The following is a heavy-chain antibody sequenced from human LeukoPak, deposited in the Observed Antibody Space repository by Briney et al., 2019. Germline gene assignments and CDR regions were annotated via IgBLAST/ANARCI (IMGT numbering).Heavy chain of an antibody. J-gene: IGHJ6*03. D-gene: IGHD1-1*01. V-gene: IGHV3-23*01. CDR3: AKVGTTFYYYYMDV. Sequence: GGSLRLSCAASGFTFSTYGMTWVRQAPGKGLEWVSSLTGTDGSTYYADSVKGRCTISRDNSKNTLYLQINNLRADDTALYYCAKVGTTFYYYYMDVWGKGTTVTVSS. CDR1: GFTFSTYG. CDR2: LTGTDGST.